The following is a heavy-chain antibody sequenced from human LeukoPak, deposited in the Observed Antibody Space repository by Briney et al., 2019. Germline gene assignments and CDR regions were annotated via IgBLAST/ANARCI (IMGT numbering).Heavy chain of an antibody. CDR2: INSDGSST. V-gene: IGHV3-74*01. J-gene: IGHJ4*02. Sequence: GGSLRLSCAASGFTFSSYWMHWVRQAPGKGLVWVSRINSDGSSTSYADSVKGRFTISRDNAKNTLYLQMNSLRAEDTAVYYCARAGITMVRGVPDYWGQGTLVTVSS. CDR1: GFTFSSYW. D-gene: IGHD3-10*01. CDR3: ARAGITMVRGVPDY.